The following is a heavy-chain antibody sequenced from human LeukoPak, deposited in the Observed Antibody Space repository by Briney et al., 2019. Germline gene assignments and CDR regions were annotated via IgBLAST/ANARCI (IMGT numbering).Heavy chain of an antibody. Sequence: GGSLRLSCATSGFTFSDYAMTWVRQTPGKGLAWVSAINASGGSTYYAGSVKGRFTISRDSSKNTLYLQMDSLRAEDTAVYYCAKSGRAAGRLTNWFDPWGQGTLVTVSS. CDR2: INASGGST. J-gene: IGHJ5*02. CDR1: GFTFSDYA. V-gene: IGHV3-23*01. D-gene: IGHD3-10*01. CDR3: AKSGRAAGRLTNWFDP.